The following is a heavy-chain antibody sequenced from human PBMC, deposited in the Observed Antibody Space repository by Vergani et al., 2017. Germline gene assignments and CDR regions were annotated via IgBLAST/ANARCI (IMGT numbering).Heavy chain of an antibody. Sequence: QLQLQESGSGLVKPSQTLSLTCAVSGGPISSGGYSWSWIRQPPGKGLEWIGYIYHSGSTYYNPSLKSRVTISVDRSKNQFSLKLSSVTAADTAVYYCARYGPGYPYYDFWSDNVPGPFDYWGQGTLVTVSS. D-gene: IGHD3-3*01. CDR3: ARYGPGYPYYDFWSDNVPGPFDY. V-gene: IGHV4-30-2*01. J-gene: IGHJ4*02. CDR1: GGPISSGGYS. CDR2: IYHSGST.